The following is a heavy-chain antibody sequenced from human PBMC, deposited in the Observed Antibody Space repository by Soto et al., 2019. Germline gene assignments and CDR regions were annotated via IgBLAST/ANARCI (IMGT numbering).Heavy chain of an antibody. CDR2: MNHSGST. J-gene: IGHJ4*02. CDR3: ARGHYDILTGYSSYYFDY. Sequence: QVQLQKWGAGLLKPSETLSLTCAVYGGSFSGYYWNWIRQPPGKGLEWIGEMNHSGSTNYNPSLKSRVTISVDTAKNQFSLKLSSVTAADTAVYYCARGHYDILTGYSSYYFDYWGQGTLVTVSS. V-gene: IGHV4-34*01. D-gene: IGHD3-9*01. CDR1: GGSFSGYY.